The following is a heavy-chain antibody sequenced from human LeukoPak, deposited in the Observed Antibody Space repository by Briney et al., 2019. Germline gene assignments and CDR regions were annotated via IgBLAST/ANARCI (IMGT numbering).Heavy chain of an antibody. D-gene: IGHD3-10*01. CDR2: ISGSGGST. CDR1: GFTFSSYA. CDR3: AKVGPTMVRGVRWFDP. J-gene: IGHJ5*02. Sequence: GGSLRLSCAASGFTFSSYAMSWVRQAPGKGLEGVSAISGSGGSTYYADSVKGRFTISRDNSKNTLYLQMNSLRAEDTAVYYCAKVGPTMVRGVRWFDPWGQGTLVTVSS. V-gene: IGHV3-23*01.